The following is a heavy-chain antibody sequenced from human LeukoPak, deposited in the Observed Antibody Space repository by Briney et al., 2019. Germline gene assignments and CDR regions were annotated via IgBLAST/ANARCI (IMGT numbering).Heavy chain of an antibody. Sequence: SETLSLTCAVYGGSFSGYYWSWIRQPPGKGLEWIGEINHSGSTNYNPSLKSRVTISADTSKNQFSLKLSSVTAADTAVYYCARGGRIAAAGTGYFDYWGQGTLVTVSS. CDR3: ARGGRIAAAGTGYFDY. V-gene: IGHV4-34*01. CDR2: INHSGST. CDR1: GGSFSGYY. J-gene: IGHJ4*02. D-gene: IGHD6-13*01.